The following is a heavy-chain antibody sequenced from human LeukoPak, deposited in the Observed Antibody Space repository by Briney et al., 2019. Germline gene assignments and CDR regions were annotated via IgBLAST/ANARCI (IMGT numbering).Heavy chain of an antibody. J-gene: IGHJ6*04. CDR2: IKQDGSEK. Sequence: GGSLRLSCAASGFTFSRYWMSWVRQAPGKGLEWVANIKQDGSEKYYVDSVKGRFTISRDNAKNSLYLQMNSLRAEDTAVYYCARDQGTRIVVVPAYDYYYGMDVWGKGTTVTVSS. D-gene: IGHD2-2*01. V-gene: IGHV3-7*03. CDR1: GFTFSRYW. CDR3: ARDQGTRIVVVPAYDYYYGMDV.